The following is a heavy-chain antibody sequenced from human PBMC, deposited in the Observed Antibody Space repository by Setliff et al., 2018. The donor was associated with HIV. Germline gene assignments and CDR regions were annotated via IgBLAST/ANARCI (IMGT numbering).Heavy chain of an antibody. CDR2: IYTSGST. D-gene: IGHD6-19*01. CDR1: GGSISSYY. V-gene: IGHV4-4*07. J-gene: IGHJ3*02. Sequence: LSLTCRVSGGSISSYYWSWIRQPAGKGLEWIGRIYTSGSTNYNPSLKSRVTMSIDMSKNQFSLRLSSLTAADTAVYYCAREATYGTAGSAFDIWGLGTMVTVSS. CDR3: AREATYGTAGSAFDI.